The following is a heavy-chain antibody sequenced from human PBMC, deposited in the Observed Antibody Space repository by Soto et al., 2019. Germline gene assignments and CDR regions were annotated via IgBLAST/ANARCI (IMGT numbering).Heavy chain of an antibody. CDR2: IIPIFGTA. Sequence: SVKASCKASGGTFSSYAISKVRKAPGQVLEWMGGIIPIFGTANYAQKFQGRVTITADESTSTAYLKLSSLRSEDTAVYYCARGRITGSGGYYYYYYGMDVWGEGTKVTVSS. D-gene: IGHD3-10*01. V-gene: IGHV1-69*13. J-gene: IGHJ6*04. CDR3: ARGRITGSGGYYYYYYGMDV. CDR1: GGTFSSYA.